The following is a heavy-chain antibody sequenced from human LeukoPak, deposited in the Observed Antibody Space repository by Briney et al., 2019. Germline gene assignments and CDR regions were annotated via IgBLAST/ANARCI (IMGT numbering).Heavy chain of an antibody. CDR2: IYPGDSGP. CDR3: GMSGDRVPLQDDVFGV. J-gene: IGHJ3*01. Sequence: GESLKISCKVSGYSFTSYCIGWVRQMPGKGLEWMGIIYPGDSGPTYSPSFQGQVTISVDKSINTAYLQWSSLQASDTAMYYCGMSGDRVPLQDDVFGVWDQGTMVTVST. CDR1: GYSFTSYC. V-gene: IGHV5-51*01. D-gene: IGHD1-26*01.